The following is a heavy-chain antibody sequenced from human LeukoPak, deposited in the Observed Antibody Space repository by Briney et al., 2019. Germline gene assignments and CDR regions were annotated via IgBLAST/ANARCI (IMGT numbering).Heavy chain of an antibody. CDR3: ARDDYGDYLGGLDV. Sequence: PGGSLRLSCAASGFTFSSYGMHWVRQAPGKGLEWVAVISYDGSNKYYADSVKGRFTISRDNAKNSLYLQMNSLRAEDTAVYYCARDDYGDYLGGLDVWGQGTTVTVSS. D-gene: IGHD4-17*01. J-gene: IGHJ6*02. V-gene: IGHV3-30*03. CDR2: ISYDGSNK. CDR1: GFTFSSYG.